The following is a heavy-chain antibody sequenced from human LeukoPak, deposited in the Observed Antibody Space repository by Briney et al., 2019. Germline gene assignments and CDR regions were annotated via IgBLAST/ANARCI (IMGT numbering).Heavy chain of an antibody. CDR3: ARGRQLLFVSSGDYFDY. D-gene: IGHD2-2*01. Sequence: TGGSLRLSCAASGFTFSDYYMSWMRQAPGKGLEWVSYISSSGSTIYYADSVKGRFTISRDNAKNSLYLQMNSLRAEDTAVYYCARGRQLLFVSSGDYFDYWGQGTLVTVSS. CDR2: ISSSGSTI. CDR1: GFTFSDYY. V-gene: IGHV3-11*01. J-gene: IGHJ4*02.